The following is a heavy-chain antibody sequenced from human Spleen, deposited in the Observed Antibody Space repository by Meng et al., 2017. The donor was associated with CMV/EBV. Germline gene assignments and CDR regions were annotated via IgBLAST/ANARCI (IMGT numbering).Heavy chain of an antibody. CDR1: GYTFTSYY. V-gene: IGHV1-46*01. J-gene: IGHJ4*02. D-gene: IGHD3-9*01. CDR2: INPSGGNT. Sequence: ASVKVSCKASGYTFTSYYMHWVRQAPGQGLEWMGIINPSGGNTNYAQNLQGRVTMTTDTSTSTVYMELRSLRSDDTAVYFCARKGYDALTGYYSFDYWGQGTLVTVSS. CDR3: ARKGYDALTGYYSFDY.